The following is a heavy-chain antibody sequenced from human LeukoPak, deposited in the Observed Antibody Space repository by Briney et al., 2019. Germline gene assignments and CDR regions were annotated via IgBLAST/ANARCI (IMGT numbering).Heavy chain of an antibody. CDR1: GYTFTSYG. D-gene: IGHD1-1*01. CDR2: ISAYNGNT. V-gene: IGHV1-18*01. CDR3: ARSGGWNDADNWFDL. Sequence: ASVKVSCKASGYTFTSYGISWLRQAPGQGLEWMGWISAYNGNTNYAQKLQGRVTMTTDTSTSTAYMELRSLRSDDTAVYYCARSGGWNDADNWFDLWGQGTLVTVSS. J-gene: IGHJ5*02.